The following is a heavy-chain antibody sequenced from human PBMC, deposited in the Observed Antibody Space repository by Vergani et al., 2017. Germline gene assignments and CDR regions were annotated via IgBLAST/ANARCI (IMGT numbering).Heavy chain of an antibody. CDR1: GGSIRSGGYY. Sequence: QVQLQESGPGLVKPSQTLSLTCTVSGGSIRSGGYYWSWIRQLPGKCLEWIGYIYYSGSTYYNPSLKSRVAISVDTSKNQFALKLSSVTAADTAVYYCARRPAARAFDIWGQGTMVTVSS. V-gene: IGHV4-30-4*08. D-gene: IGHD2-2*01. CDR3: ARRPAARAFDI. J-gene: IGHJ3*02. CDR2: IYYSGST.